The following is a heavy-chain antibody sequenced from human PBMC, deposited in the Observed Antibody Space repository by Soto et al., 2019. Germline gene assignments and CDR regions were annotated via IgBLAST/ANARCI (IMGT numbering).Heavy chain of an antibody. D-gene: IGHD2-2*02. CDR2: TYYRSKWYN. CDR1: GDSVSSNSAA. CDR3: ARVGCSSTSCYREGFDY. J-gene: IGHJ4*02. V-gene: IGHV6-1*01. Sequence: QSQTLSLTCAISGDSVSSNSAAWNWIRQSPSRGLEWLGRTYYRSKWYNDYAVSVKSRITINPDTSKNQFSLQLNSVTPEDTAVYYCARVGCSSTSCYREGFDYWGQGTLVTVSS.